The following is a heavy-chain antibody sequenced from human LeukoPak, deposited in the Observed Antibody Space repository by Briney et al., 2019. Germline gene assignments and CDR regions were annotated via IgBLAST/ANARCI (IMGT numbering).Heavy chain of an antibody. CDR3: ARAGCCSSTSCQWVPLV. V-gene: IGHV4-59*01. D-gene: IGHD2-2*03. CDR2: IYYSGST. CDR1: GGSMKNYY. Sequence: PSETLSLTCTVSGGSMKNYYWIWIRQSPGKGLEWIGYIYYSGSTNYNPSLKSRVTISVDTSKNQFSLKLSSVTAADTAVYYCARAGCCSSTSCQWVPLVWGQGTTVTVSS. J-gene: IGHJ6*02.